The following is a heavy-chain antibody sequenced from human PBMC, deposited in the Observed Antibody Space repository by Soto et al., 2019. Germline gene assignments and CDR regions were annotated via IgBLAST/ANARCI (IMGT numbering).Heavy chain of an antibody. V-gene: IGHV1-69*13. Sequence: ASVKVSCKASGGTFSSYAISWVRQAPGQGLEWMGGIIPIFGTANYAQKFQGRVTITADESTSTAYMELSSLRSEDTAVYYCARESRRITIFGVVTPPNWFDPWGQGTLVTVSS. CDR2: IIPIFGTA. CDR3: ARESRRITIFGVVTPPNWFDP. D-gene: IGHD3-3*01. CDR1: GGTFSSYA. J-gene: IGHJ5*02.